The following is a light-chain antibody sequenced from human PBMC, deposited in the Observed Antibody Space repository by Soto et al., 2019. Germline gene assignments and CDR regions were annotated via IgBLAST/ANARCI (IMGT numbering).Light chain of an antibody. J-gene: IGKJ1*01. Sequence: ATLSVSPGERATLSCRASQSVSSAYLAWYQQKPGQAPRLLIYDVSSRATGIPDRFSGSGSGTDFTLTVSRLEPEDFAVYYCQQYGSSPETFGQGTKVDIK. V-gene: IGKV3-20*01. CDR3: QQYGSSPET. CDR1: QSVSSAY. CDR2: DVS.